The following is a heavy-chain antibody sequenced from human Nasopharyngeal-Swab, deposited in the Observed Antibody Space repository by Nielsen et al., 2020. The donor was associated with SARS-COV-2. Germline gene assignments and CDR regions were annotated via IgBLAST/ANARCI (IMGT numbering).Heavy chain of an antibody. Sequence: GVLKISCAASGFPFSNFAMSWVRQAPGKGLEWVSVISGDSDSTYYTDSVKGRFTISRDNSKNTLYLQMNSLRAEDTAVYYCARDPRGLWDSYGMDVWGQGTTVTVSS. CDR2: ISGDSDST. CDR1: GFPFSNFA. D-gene: IGHD1-26*01. CDR3: ARDPRGLWDSYGMDV. J-gene: IGHJ6*02. V-gene: IGHV3-23*01.